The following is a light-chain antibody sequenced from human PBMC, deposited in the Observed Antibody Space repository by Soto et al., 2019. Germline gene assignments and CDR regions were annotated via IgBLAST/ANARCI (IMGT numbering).Light chain of an antibody. CDR3: SSYAASNNFYFV. J-gene: IGLJ3*02. V-gene: IGLV2-8*01. CDR2: EVT. CDR1: SSDVGGYNY. Sequence: QSALTQPASVSGSPGQSITISCTGTSSDVGGYNYVSWYQQYPGRAPKLMIYEVTKRPSGVPDRFSGSKSGSTASLTVSGLQAEDEADYYCSSYAASNNFYFVFGGGTKVTVL.